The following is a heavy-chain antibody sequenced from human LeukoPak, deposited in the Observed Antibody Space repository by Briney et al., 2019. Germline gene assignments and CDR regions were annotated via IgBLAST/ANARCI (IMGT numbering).Heavy chain of an antibody. CDR1: GFSFSNYD. CDR3: ARLGYQWYEGDY. CDR2: IRESGEST. Sequence: QPGGSLRLSCAASGFSFSNYDMSWVRQAPGKGLEWVSAIRESGESTYYADSVKGRFTISRDNSKNTLYLQMNSLRAEDTAVHYCARLGYQWYEGDYWGQGTLVTVSS. V-gene: IGHV3-23*01. J-gene: IGHJ4*02. D-gene: IGHD6-19*01.